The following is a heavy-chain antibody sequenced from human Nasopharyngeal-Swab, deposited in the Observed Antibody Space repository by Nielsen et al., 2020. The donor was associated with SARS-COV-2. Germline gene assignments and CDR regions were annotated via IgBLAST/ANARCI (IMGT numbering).Heavy chain of an antibody. D-gene: IGHD3-9*01. J-gene: IGHJ4*02. CDR1: GFIFGKYA. CDR2: IGGNGART. Sequence: GESLKISCVASGFIFGKYAMAWVRQAPGKGLEWVSAIGGNGARTQYADSVRGRFIISRDNSKSTLALQMHSLRAEDTAVYYCAKDYDIGYWGQGTLVTVSS. V-gene: IGHV3-23*01. CDR3: AKDYDIGY.